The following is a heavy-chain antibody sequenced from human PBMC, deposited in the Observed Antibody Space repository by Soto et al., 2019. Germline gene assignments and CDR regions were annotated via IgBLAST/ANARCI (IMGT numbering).Heavy chain of an antibody. Sequence: GGSLRLSCAASGFTFSNAWMSWVRQAPGKGLEWVGRIKSKTDGGTTDYAAPVKGRFTISRDDSKNTLYLQMNSLKTEDTAVYYCYPDIAQLWLLWFDPWGQGTLVTVSS. V-gene: IGHV3-15*01. CDR3: YPDIAQLWLLWFDP. J-gene: IGHJ5*02. D-gene: IGHD5-18*01. CDR2: IKSKTDGGTT. CDR1: GFTFSNAW.